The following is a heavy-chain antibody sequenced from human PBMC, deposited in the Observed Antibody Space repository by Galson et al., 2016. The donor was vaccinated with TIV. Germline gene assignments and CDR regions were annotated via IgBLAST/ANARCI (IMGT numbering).Heavy chain of an antibody. J-gene: IGHJ4*02. CDR1: GFSLSDYA. CDR2: ISGRGGTT. CDR3: AKLRGDLYYYDSTGYYFFDS. V-gene: IGHV3-23*01. D-gene: IGHD3-22*01. Sequence: SLRLSCAASGFSLSDYAMTWVRQAPGKGLEWVSDISGRGGTTYYADSVKGRFTISRDNSKNTLYLHMSSLRAEDTAVYYCAKLRGDLYYYDSTGYYFFDSWGQGILVTVSS.